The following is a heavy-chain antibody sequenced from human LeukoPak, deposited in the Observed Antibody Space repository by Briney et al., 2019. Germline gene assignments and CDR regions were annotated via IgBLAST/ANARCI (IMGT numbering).Heavy chain of an antibody. Sequence: PGGSLRLSCAASGFTVSSNYMSWVRQAPGKGLEWVSVIYSGGSTYYADSVKGRFTISRDNSKNTLYLQMNSLRAEDTAVYYCARAPDSSGYGGLDYWGQGTLVTVSS. D-gene: IGHD3-22*01. CDR1: GFTVSSNY. CDR3: ARAPDSSGYGGLDY. J-gene: IGHJ4*02. CDR2: IYSGGST. V-gene: IGHV3-66*01.